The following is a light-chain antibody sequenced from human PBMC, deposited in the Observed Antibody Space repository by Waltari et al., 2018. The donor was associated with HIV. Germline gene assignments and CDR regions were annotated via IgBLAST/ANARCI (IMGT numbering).Light chain of an antibody. CDR3: QQYGNSRGT. Sequence: EIVLTQSPGTLSLSPGQRATLSCRASQSVGSSYLAWYQQKPGQTPRLLIYSASSRATGIQDRFSGSESGTDFTLTISRLEPEDSAVYYCQQYGNSRGTFGGGTKVEVK. CDR1: QSVGSSY. CDR2: SAS. V-gene: IGKV3-20*01. J-gene: IGKJ4*01.